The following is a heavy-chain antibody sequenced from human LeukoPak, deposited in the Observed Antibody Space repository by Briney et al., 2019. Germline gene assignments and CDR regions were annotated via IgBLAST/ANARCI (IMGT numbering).Heavy chain of an antibody. J-gene: IGHJ4*02. D-gene: IGHD2-21*02. CDR3: VKKGGDWYYFDY. CDR1: GFTVSSNY. CDR2: IYSGGST. Sequence: GGSLRLSCAASGFTVSSNYMSWVRQAPGKGLEWVSLIYSGGSTFYADSVKGRFTISRDNSRNTLYLQMSSLRAEDTAVYYCVKKGGDWYYFDYWGQGTLVTVSS. V-gene: IGHV3-66*01.